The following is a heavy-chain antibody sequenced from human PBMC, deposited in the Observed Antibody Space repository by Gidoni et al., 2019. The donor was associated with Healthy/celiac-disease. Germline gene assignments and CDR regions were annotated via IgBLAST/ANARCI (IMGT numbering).Heavy chain of an antibody. Sequence: QVQLQESGPGLVKPSQTLSLTCTVPGGPTRSCSYYWSWIRQPAGKGLEWIGRIYTSGSTNYNPSLKSRVTMSVDTSKNQFSLKLSSVTAADTAVYYCARGVFTIFGVAWGRWGQGTLVTVSS. CDR2: IYTSGST. V-gene: IGHV4-61*02. D-gene: IGHD3-3*01. CDR1: GGPTRSCSYY. J-gene: IGHJ4*02. CDR3: ARGVFTIFGVAWGR.